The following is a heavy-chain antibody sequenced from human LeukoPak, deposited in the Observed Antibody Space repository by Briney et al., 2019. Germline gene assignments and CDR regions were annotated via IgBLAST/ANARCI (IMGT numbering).Heavy chain of an antibody. CDR1: GGSFSGYY. CDR3: ARVEVATPEYYFDY. J-gene: IGHJ4*02. V-gene: IGHV4-34*01. CDR2: INHSGST. D-gene: IGHD5-12*01. Sequence: SETLSLTCAVYGGSFSGYYWSWIRQPPGKGLEWIREINHSGSTNYNPSLKSRVTISVDTSKNQFSLKLSSVTAADTAVYYCARVEVATPEYYFDYWGQGTLVTVSS.